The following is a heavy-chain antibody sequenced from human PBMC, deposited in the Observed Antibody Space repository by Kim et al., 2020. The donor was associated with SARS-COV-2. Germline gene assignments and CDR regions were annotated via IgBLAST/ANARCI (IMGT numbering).Heavy chain of an antibody. CDR1: GFTLSNSD. Sequence: GGSLRLSCAVSGFTLSNSDMSWVRQAPGKGLEWFSGISDTGVGTYYASSVRGRFTISRDTSKNTLYLQMNRLRAEDTAIYYCAKNIMSSWFDPWGQGTLV. J-gene: IGHJ5*02. CDR3: AKNIMSSWFDP. CDR2: ISDTGVGT. V-gene: IGHV3-23*01. D-gene: IGHD1-20*01.